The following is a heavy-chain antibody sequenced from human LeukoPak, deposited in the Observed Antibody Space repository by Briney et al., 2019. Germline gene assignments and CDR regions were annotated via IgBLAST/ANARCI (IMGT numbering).Heavy chain of an antibody. V-gene: IGHV6-1*01. D-gene: IGHD2-2*01. CDR3: ARDPAYNYGMVV. Sequence: KRSQTLSLTCAISGDSVSSHSSAWNWIRQSPSRGLEWLGRTYYRSKWYHDYAVSVRSRMSINPDTSKNQFSLQLSSVTPEDTAVYYCARDPAYNYGMVVWGQGTTVTVSS. CDR1: GDSVSSHSSA. CDR2: TYYRSKWYH. J-gene: IGHJ6*02.